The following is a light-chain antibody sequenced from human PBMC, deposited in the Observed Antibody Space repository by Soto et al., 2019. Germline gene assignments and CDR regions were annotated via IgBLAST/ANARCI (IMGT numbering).Light chain of an antibody. V-gene: IGKV3-20*01. J-gene: IGKJ4*01. Sequence: ESVLTQSPGSLSLSPGERATLSCRASQSVSRNYLAWYQHKPGQAPRLLIYGASTRATGIPDRFSGSGSGTEFALTISSLQPDDFAAYYCQQYNSYSLTFGGGTKV. CDR3: QQYNSYSLT. CDR1: QSVSRNY. CDR2: GAS.